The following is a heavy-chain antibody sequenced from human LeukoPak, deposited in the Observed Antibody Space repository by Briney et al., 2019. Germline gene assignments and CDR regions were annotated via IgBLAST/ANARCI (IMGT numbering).Heavy chain of an antibody. CDR3: ARRLPLGYCSSTSCYSPLWFDP. CDR2: IYPGDSDT. CDR1: GYSFTSYW. Sequence: GESLKISCKGSGYSFTSYWIGWVRQMPGKGLEWMGIIYPGDSDTRYSPSFQGQVTISADKSIRTAYLQWSSLKASDTAMYYCARRLPLGYCSSTSCYSPLWFDPWGQGTLVTVSS. D-gene: IGHD2-2*01. V-gene: IGHV5-51*01. J-gene: IGHJ5*02.